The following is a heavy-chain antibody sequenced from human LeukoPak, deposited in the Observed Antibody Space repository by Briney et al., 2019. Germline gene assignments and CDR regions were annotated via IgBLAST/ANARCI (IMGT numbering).Heavy chain of an antibody. CDR2: IYATGST. V-gene: IGHV4-4*07. D-gene: IGHD6-19*01. CDR1: GDSISSDY. CDR3: ASASGY. Sequence: PSETLSFTCSVSGDSISSDYWSWIRQLAGKGLEWIGRIYATGSTNYNPSLKSRVTMSVDMSKNQFSLKLSSVTAADTAVYYCASASGYWGQGTLVTVSS. J-gene: IGHJ4*02.